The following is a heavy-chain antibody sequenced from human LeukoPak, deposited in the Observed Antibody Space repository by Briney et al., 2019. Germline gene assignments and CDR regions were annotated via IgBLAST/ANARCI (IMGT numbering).Heavy chain of an antibody. D-gene: IGHD1-26*01. CDR1: GGSISSYY. CDR2: IYTSGNT. J-gene: IGHJ6*03. Sequence: SETLSLTCTVSGGSISSYYWSWIPQPAGKGLEWIGRIYTSGNTNYNPSLKSRVTISVDESKNQFSLKLSSVTAADTAIYYCARVLVGANYYYYYMDVWGKGTTVTVSS. CDR3: ARVLVGANYYYYYMDV. V-gene: IGHV4-4*07.